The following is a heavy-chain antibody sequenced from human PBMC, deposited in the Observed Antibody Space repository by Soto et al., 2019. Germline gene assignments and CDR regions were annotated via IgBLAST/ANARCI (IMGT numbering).Heavy chain of an antibody. CDR1: GYTFTSYD. J-gene: IGHJ4*01. D-gene: IGHD3-22*01. CDR2: MNPNSGNT. CDR3: ARGHNYESGGYQYFDY. Sequence: ASVKVSCKASGYTFTSYDINWVRQATGQGLEWMGWMNPNSGNTGYAQKFQGRVTMTRNTSISTAYMELSSLRSEDTAVYHCARGHNYESGGYQYFDYWGHGTLVTVSS. V-gene: IGHV1-8*01.